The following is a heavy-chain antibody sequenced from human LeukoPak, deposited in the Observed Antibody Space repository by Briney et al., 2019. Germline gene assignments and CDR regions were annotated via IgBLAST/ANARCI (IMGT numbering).Heavy chain of an antibody. Sequence: PGGSLRLSCAASGFDFDDYGMSWVRQAPGKGLEWVSGINWNGGGTGYVDSVKGRFTISRDNAKNSLYLQMDSLRDEDTALYYCARHPYYFYYLDVWGKGTTVTVSS. CDR1: GFDFDDYG. CDR2: INWNGGGT. V-gene: IGHV3-20*04. CDR3: ARHPYYFYYLDV. J-gene: IGHJ6*03.